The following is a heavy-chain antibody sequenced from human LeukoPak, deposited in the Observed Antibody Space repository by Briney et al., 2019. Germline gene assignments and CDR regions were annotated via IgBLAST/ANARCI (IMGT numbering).Heavy chain of an antibody. D-gene: IGHD3-22*01. CDR1: GFTFSSYS. V-gene: IGHV3-21*01. J-gene: IGHJ4*02. Sequence: GGSLRLSCAASGFTFSSYSMNWVRRAPGKGLEWVSSITSSSSYIYYADSVKGRFAISRDNAKNSLYLQMNSLRAEDTAVYYCARHVVGVGFDYWGQGTLVTVSS. CDR3: ARHVVGVGFDY. CDR2: ITSSSSYI.